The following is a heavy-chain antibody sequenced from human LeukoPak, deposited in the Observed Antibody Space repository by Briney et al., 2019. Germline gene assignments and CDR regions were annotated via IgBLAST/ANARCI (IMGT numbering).Heavy chain of an antibody. CDR1: GGSFSGYY. CDR3: ARSLPTRRFDY. D-gene: IGHD5/OR15-5a*01. CDR2: INHSGST. Sequence: PSETLSLTCAVYGGSFSGYYWSWIRQPPGKGLEWIGEINHSGSTNYNPSLKSRVTISVDTSKNQFSLKLSSVTAADTAVYYCARSLPTRRFDYWGQVTLVTVSS. V-gene: IGHV4-34*01. J-gene: IGHJ4*02.